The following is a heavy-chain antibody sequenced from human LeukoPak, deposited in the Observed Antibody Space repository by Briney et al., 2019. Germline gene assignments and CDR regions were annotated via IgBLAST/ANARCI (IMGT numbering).Heavy chain of an antibody. Sequence: QAGGSLRLSCAASGFTFSSYAMSWVRQAPGKGLEWVSAISGGGGSTYYADSVKGRFTISRDNSKNTLYLQMNSLRAEDTAVYYCAKLDPYYYYYMDVWGKGTTVTVSS. J-gene: IGHJ6*03. CDR3: AKLDPYYYYYMDV. D-gene: IGHD2-2*03. V-gene: IGHV3-23*01. CDR1: GFTFSSYA. CDR2: ISGGGGST.